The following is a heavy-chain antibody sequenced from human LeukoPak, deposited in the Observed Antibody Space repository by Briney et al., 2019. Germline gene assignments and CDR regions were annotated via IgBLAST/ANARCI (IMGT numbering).Heavy chain of an antibody. CDR2: ISAYNGNT. D-gene: IGHD3-9*01. CDR1: GYTFTSYG. V-gene: IGHV1-18*01. CDR3: ARVGLPDYDILTGYSHPYDY. Sequence: ASVKVSCKASGYTFTSYGISWVRQAPGQGLVWMGWISAYNGNTNYAQKLQGRVTMTTDTSTSTAYMELRSLRSDDTAVYYCARVGLPDYDILTGYSHPYDYWGQGTLVTVSS. J-gene: IGHJ4*02.